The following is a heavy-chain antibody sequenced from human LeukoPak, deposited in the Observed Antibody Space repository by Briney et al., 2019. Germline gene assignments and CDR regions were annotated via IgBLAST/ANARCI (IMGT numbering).Heavy chain of an antibody. D-gene: IGHD4-23*01. CDR2: IYYSGTT. V-gene: IGHV4-39*01. CDR3: ARHDQDRAGGSNWFDP. CDR1: GGSISRGSYY. Sequence: SETLSLTCTVSGGSISRGSYYWGWIRQPPGKGLEWIGSIYYSGTTYYNPPLKSRVTISIDTSKTQFSLKLSSVTAADTALYYCARHDQDRAGGSNWFDPWGQGILVTVSS. J-gene: IGHJ5*02.